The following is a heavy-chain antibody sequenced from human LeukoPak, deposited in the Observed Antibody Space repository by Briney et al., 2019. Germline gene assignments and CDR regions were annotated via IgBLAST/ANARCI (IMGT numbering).Heavy chain of an antibody. V-gene: IGHV3-7*01. CDR1: GSMFSSYW. CDR3: ARDGPVATINC. J-gene: IGHJ4*02. D-gene: IGHD5-12*01. Sequence: GGSLRFSCVASGSMFSSYWMSWVRQAPGKGLEWVANIKLDGSEQSYVDSVKGRFTISRDNAKNSLYLQMNSLRAEDTAVYYCARDGPVATINCWGQGTLVTVSS. CDR2: IKLDGSEQ.